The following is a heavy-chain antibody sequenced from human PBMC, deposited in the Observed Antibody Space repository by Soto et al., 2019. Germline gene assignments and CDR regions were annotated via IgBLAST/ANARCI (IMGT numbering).Heavy chain of an antibody. J-gene: IGHJ5*02. CDR2: IIPIFGTA. Sequence: SVKVSCKASGGTFSSYAISWVRQAPGQGLEWMGGIIPIFGTANYAQKFQGRVTITADESTSTAYMELSSLRSEDTAVYYCATDFWSASGYNWFDPWGQGTLVTVSS. CDR3: ATDFWSASGYNWFDP. V-gene: IGHV1-69*13. D-gene: IGHD3-3*01. CDR1: GGTFSSYA.